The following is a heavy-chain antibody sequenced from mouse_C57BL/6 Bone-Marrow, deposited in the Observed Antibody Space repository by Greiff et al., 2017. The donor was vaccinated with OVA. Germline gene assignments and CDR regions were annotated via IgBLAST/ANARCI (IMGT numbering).Heavy chain of an antibody. Sequence: VQLQQSGPELVKPGASVKISCKASGYTFTDYYMNWVKQSHGKSLEWIGDINPNNGGTSYNQKFKGKATLTVDKSSSTAYMELRSLTSEDSAVYYCARGNWLDFDYWGQGTTLTVSS. V-gene: IGHV1-26*01. J-gene: IGHJ2*01. CDR3: ARGNWLDFDY. CDR2: INPNNGGT. CDR1: GYTFTDYY. D-gene: IGHD2-1*01.